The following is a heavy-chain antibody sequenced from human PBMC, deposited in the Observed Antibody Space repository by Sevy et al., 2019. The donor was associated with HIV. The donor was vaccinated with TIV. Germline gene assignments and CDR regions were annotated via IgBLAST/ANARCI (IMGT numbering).Heavy chain of an antibody. CDR2: ISGTGDYT. V-gene: IGHV3-23*01. CDR3: AKKMGGGSGMAFLVDY. D-gene: IGHD5-18*01. Sequence: GGSLRLSCAASGFTFSSFAMGWVRQAPGKGLDWISVISGTGDYTYYADSVKGRFTISRDNSKNTLFLQMNSLRAEDTAIFYSAKKMGGGSGMAFLVDYWGQGTLVTVSS. CDR1: GFTFSSFA. J-gene: IGHJ4*02.